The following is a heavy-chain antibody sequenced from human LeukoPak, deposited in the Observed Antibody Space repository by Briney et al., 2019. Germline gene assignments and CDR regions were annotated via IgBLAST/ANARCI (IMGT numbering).Heavy chain of an antibody. V-gene: IGHV3-30-3*01. CDR1: GYTFSSYA. J-gene: IGHJ6*03. CDR3: ARGGDSRPPPYYFFYYMDV. Sequence: GRSLRLSCAVSGYTFSSYAMHWVRQAPGKGLEWVAVISYDGSNKYYADSVKGRFTISRDNSKNTLYLQMNSLRAEDTAVYYCARGGDSRPPPYYFFYYMDVWGKGTTVTVSS. CDR2: ISYDGSNK. D-gene: IGHD6-13*01.